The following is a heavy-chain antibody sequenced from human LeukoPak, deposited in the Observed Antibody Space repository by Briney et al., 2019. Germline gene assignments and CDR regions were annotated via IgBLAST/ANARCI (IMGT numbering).Heavy chain of an antibody. V-gene: IGHV3-48*04. CDR1: GFTFSSYS. CDR2: ISSSSSTI. Sequence: GGSLRLSCAASGFTFSSYSMNWVRQAPGKGLEWVSYISSSSSTIYYADSVKGRFTISRDNAQNSLYLQMNSLRAEDTAVHYCARGYSSGRSAVDYWGQGTLVTVSS. J-gene: IGHJ4*02. D-gene: IGHD6-19*01. CDR3: ARGYSSGRSAVDY.